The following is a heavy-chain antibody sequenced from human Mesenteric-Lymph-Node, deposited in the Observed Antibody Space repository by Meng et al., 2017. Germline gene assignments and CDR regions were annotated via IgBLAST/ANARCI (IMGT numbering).Heavy chain of an antibody. J-gene: IGHJ4*02. CDR1: GFTFSRYG. V-gene: IGHV3-30*18. D-gene: IGHD3-10*01. CDR2: MSYDGSNK. CDR3: AKDLHYTPSSY. Sequence: QVQLVESGGGVVQPGRSLRLPCAASGFTFSRYGMDWVRQAPGKGLEWVAVMSYDGSNKYEVDSVKGRFNISRDNSKNTLYLQMNSLRAEDTAIYYCAKDLHYTPSSYWGQGTLVTVSS.